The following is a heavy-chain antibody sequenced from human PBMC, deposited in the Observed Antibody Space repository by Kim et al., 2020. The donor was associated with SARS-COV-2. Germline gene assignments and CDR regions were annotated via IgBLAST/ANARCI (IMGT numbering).Heavy chain of an antibody. D-gene: IGHD2-21*01. Sequence: KGRFTISVDNAKNTLYLQMNRLRAEDTAVYYCARDSWGGSPGLYYYGMDVWGQGTTVTVSS. J-gene: IGHJ6*02. CDR3: ARDSWGGSPGLYYYGMDV. V-gene: IGHV3-74*01.